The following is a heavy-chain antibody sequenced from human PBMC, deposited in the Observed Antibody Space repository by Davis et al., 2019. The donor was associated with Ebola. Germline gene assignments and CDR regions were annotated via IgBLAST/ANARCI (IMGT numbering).Heavy chain of an antibody. V-gene: IGHV3-74*01. CDR1: GFAFRDYW. D-gene: IGHD3-10*01. Sequence: GESLKIPCAASGFAFRDYWMHWIRQTPEGLLGVADTHPEGVTIRYADSVRGRFTISRDNVNSILYLQMNSLRPEDSAIYYCARSNYYNGQDLWGQGTRVTVSS. CDR3: ARSNYYNGQDL. J-gene: IGHJ6*02. CDR2: THPEGVTI.